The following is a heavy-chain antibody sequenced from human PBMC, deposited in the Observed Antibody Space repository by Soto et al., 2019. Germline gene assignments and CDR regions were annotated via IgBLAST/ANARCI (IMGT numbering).Heavy chain of an antibody. CDR1: GLTFSGLY. D-gene: IGHD2-21*01. Sequence: PGGSLRLSCAASGLTFSGLYMSWIRQAPGKGLEWVSCIDSSGSGDGTYFADSVKGRFTISRDNSKDMLYLQMSSLRADDTAVYYCAKDRLYGYSPLDYWGQGTLVTVSS. CDR2: IDSSGSGDGT. J-gene: IGHJ4*02. V-gene: IGHV3-23*01. CDR3: AKDRLYGYSPLDY.